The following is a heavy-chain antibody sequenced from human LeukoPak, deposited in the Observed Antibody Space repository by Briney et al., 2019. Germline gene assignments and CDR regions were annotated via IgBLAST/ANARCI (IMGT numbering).Heavy chain of an antibody. CDR3: ASAGNTHFDY. CDR1: GFTFSSYG. D-gene: IGHD4-23*01. J-gene: IGHJ4*02. CDR2: IRYDGSNK. Sequence: GGSLRLSCAASGFTFSSYGMHWVRQAPGKGLEWVAFIRYDGSNKYYADSVKGRFTISRDNSKNTLYLQMNSLRAEDTAVYYCASAGNTHFDYWGQGTLVTVSP. V-gene: IGHV3-30*02.